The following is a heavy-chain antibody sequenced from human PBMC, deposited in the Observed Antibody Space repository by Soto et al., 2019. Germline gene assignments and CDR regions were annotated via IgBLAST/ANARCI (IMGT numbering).Heavy chain of an antibody. CDR2: IIPIFGTA. CDR3: ARARTSITMVRGVYHYGMDV. Sequence: GASVKVSCKASGGTFSSYAISWVRQAPGQGLEWMGGIIPIFGTANYAQKFQGRVTITADKSTSTAYMELSSLRSEDTAVYYCARARTSITMVRGVYHYGMDVWGQGTTVTVSS. CDR1: GGTFSSYA. J-gene: IGHJ6*02. V-gene: IGHV1-69*06. D-gene: IGHD3-10*01.